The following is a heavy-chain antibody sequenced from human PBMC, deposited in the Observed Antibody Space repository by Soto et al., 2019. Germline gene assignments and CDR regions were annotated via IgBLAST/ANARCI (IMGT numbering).Heavy chain of an antibody. CDR2: IYYSGST. CDR3: ASSTYYDFWSGYSH. CDR1: GGSISSGDYY. V-gene: IGHV4-30-4*01. D-gene: IGHD3-3*01. Sequence: TSETLSLTCTVSGGSISSGDYYWSWIRQPPGKGLEWIGYIYYSGSTYYNPSLKSRVTISVDTSKNQFSLKLSSVTAADTAVYYCASSTYYDFWSGYSHWGQGTLVTVSS. J-gene: IGHJ4*02.